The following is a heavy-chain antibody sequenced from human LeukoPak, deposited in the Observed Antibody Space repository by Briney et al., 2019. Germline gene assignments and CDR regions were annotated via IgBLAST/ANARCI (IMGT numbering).Heavy chain of an antibody. D-gene: IGHD6-25*01. CDR1: GGSVSSGSYY. CDR3: ARVATTTNPPQRPFDY. Sequence: PSETLSLTCIVSGGSVSSGSYYWRWIRQPPGKGLEWIGYIYYSGSTNYNPSLKSRVTISVDTSKNQFSLKLSSVTAADTAVYYCARVATTTNPPQRPFDYWGQGTLVTVSS. CDR2: IYYSGST. V-gene: IGHV4-61*01. J-gene: IGHJ4*02.